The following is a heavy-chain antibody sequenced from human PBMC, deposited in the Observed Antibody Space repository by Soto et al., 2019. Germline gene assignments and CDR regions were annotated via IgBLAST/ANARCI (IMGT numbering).Heavy chain of an antibody. D-gene: IGHD3-22*01. V-gene: IGHV1-3*01. J-gene: IGHJ4*02. CDR2: INAGNGNT. CDR1: GYTFTSYA. Sequence: GASVKVSCKASGYTFTSYAMHWVRQAPGQRLEWMGWINAGNGNTKYSQKFQGRVTITRDTSASTAYMELSSLRSEDTAVYYCARGFGSSGYQPFSCWGQGTLVTVSS. CDR3: ARGFGSSGYQPFSC.